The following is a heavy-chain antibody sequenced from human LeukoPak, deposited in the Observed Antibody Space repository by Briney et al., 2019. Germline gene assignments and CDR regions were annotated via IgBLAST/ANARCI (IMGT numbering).Heavy chain of an antibody. CDR2: IKQDSSAK. D-gene: IGHD3-22*01. CDR3: VRWSYDNSAYYYDH. CDR1: GFTFSRHY. Sequence: GGSLRLSCVASGFTFSRHYMSWVRQAPGKGLEWVANIKQDSSAKAYVDSVKGRFTVSRDNAKNSLSLQMNSLRAEDTAIYYCVRWSYDNSAYYYDHWGQGTLVTVSS. J-gene: IGHJ4*02. V-gene: IGHV3-7*03.